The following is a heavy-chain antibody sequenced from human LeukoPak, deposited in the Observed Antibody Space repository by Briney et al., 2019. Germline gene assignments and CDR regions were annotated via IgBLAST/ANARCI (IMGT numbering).Heavy chain of an antibody. D-gene: IGHD6-13*01. CDR3: ASEHSSSWYDRYMDV. V-gene: IGHV3-23*01. J-gene: IGHJ6*03. CDR2: IVGSGGST. Sequence: GGSLRLSCAASGFTFSSFAMSWVRQAPGKGLEWVSVIVGSGGSTFYTDSVKGRFTISRDNAKNSLYLQMNSLRAEDTAVYYCASEHSSSWYDRYMDVWGKGTTVTVSS. CDR1: GFTFSSFA.